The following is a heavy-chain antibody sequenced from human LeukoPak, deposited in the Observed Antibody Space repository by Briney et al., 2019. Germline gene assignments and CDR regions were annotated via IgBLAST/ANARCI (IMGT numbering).Heavy chain of an antibody. J-gene: IGHJ4*02. CDR2: IYHSGST. CDR3: ARVSSDWFYFHS. D-gene: IGHD3-9*01. V-gene: IGHV4-38-2*01. Sequence: SETLSLTCAVSGYFIISGNYWGWIRQPPGKGLEWIGSIYHSGSTYYNPSLKSRVTISVDTSKNQFSLKLNSVTATDTAVYYCARVSSDWFYFHSWGQGTLVTVSS. CDR1: GYFIISGNY.